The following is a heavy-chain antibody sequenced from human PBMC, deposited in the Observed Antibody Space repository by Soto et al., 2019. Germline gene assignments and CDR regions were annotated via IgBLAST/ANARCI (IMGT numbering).Heavy chain of an antibody. CDR3: ARREIYYDSSGYYDY. Sequence: PGESLKISCKGSGYSFTSYWIGWVRQMPGKGLERMGIIYPGDSDTRYSPSFQGQVTISADKSISTAYLQWSSLKASDTAMYYCARREIYYDSSGYYDYWGQGTLVTVSS. CDR1: GYSFTSYW. V-gene: IGHV5-51*01. D-gene: IGHD3-22*01. CDR2: IYPGDSDT. J-gene: IGHJ4*02.